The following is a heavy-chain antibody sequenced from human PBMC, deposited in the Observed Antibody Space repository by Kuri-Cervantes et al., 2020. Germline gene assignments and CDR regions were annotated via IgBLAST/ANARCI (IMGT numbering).Heavy chain of an antibody. J-gene: IGHJ6*02. Sequence: ASVKVSCKASGYTFTGYYMHWVRQAPGQGLEWMGWINPNSGGTNYAQKFQGRVTMTRDTSISTAYMELSRLRSDDTAVYYCARDPLRYFDWLPNLYYYYGMDVWGQGTTVTVSS. CDR3: ARDPLRYFDWLPNLYYYYGMDV. CDR2: INPNSGGT. D-gene: IGHD3-9*01. CDR1: GYTFTGYY. V-gene: IGHV1-2*02.